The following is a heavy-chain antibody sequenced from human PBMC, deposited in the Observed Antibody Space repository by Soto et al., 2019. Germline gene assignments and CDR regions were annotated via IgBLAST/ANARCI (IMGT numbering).Heavy chain of an antibody. Sequence: GGSLRLSCVISRLNFSNYALNWVRQAPGKGLEWVSSISGSGDTTYYADSVKGRFTISRDNSKNTLYLQMNSLRVEDTALYYCAKADYSYSWAPGDYWGQGTLVTVSS. J-gene: IGHJ4*02. D-gene: IGHD6-13*01. V-gene: IGHV3-23*01. CDR3: AKADYSYSWAPGDY. CDR1: RLNFSNYA. CDR2: ISGSGDTT.